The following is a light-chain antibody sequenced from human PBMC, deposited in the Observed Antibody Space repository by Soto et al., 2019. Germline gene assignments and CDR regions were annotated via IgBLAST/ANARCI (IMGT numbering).Light chain of an antibody. CDR1: QTISTW. CDR2: DAS. V-gene: IGKV1-5*01. Sequence: DIQMTQSPSTLSASVGDRVTITCRASQTISTWLAWYQQKPGKAPELLIYDASTLESGVPSRFSGSGSGTDFTLTISSLEPEDFAVYYCQQRSTWPRTTFGQGTRLEIK. J-gene: IGKJ5*01. CDR3: QQRSTWPRTT.